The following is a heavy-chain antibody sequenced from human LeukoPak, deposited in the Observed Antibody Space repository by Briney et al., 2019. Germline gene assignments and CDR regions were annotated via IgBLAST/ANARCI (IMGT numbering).Heavy chain of an antibody. V-gene: IGHV1-46*03. Sequence: ASVKVSCKASGYTFTSYYMHWVRQAPGQGLEWMGIINPSGGSTSYAQKFQGRVTMTRDTSTSTVYMELSILRSEDTAVYYCAREGSSGWYLTGKNAFDFWGQGTMVTVSS. D-gene: IGHD6-19*01. CDR1: GYTFTSYY. CDR3: AREGSSGWYLTGKNAFDF. CDR2: INPSGGST. J-gene: IGHJ3*01.